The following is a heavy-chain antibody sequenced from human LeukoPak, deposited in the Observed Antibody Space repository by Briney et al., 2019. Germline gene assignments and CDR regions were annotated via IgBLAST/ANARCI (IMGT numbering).Heavy chain of an antibody. D-gene: IGHD3-3*01. J-gene: IGHJ6*03. CDR2: IYSGGST. CDR1: GFTVSSNY. Sequence: GGSLRLSCAASGFTVSSNYMSWVRQAPGKGLEWVSVIYSGGSTYYADSVKGRFTISRDNSKNTLYLQMNSPRAEATAVYYCARDDFWSGYYTGATSYYYMDVWGKGTTVTVSS. CDR3: ARDDFWSGYYTGATSYYYMDV. V-gene: IGHV3-53*01.